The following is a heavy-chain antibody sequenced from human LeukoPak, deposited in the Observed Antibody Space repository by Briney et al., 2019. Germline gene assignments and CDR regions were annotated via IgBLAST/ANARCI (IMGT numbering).Heavy chain of an antibody. V-gene: IGHV3-21*01. CDR2: ISSSSSYI. CDR1: GFTFSSYS. CDR3: ARIVGATRSALYFDY. Sequence: PGGSLRLSCAASGFTFSSYSMNWVRQAPGKGLEWVSSISSSSSYIYYADSVKGRFTISRDNAKNSLYLQMNSLRAEDTAVYYCARIVGATRSALYFDYWGQGTLVTVSS. J-gene: IGHJ4*02. D-gene: IGHD1-26*01.